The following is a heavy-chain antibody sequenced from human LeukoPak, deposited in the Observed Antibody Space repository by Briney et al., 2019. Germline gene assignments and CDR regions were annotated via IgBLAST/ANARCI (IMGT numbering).Heavy chain of an antibody. V-gene: IGHV3-23*01. CDR3: AKDGGGSLEWLPPMDV. J-gene: IGHJ6*02. CDR2: ISGSGGST. CDR1: GFTFSSYA. D-gene: IGHD3-3*01. Sequence: GGSLRLSCAASGFTFSSYAMSWVRQAPGKGLEWVSAISGSGGSTYYADSVKGRFTISRDNSKNTLYLQVNRLRVEDTAVYYCAKDGGGSLEWLPPMDVWGRGTTVTVSS.